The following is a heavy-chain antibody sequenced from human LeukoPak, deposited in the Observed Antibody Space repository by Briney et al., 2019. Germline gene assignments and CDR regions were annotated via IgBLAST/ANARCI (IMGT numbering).Heavy chain of an antibody. V-gene: IGHV1-2*02. Sequence: EASVKVSCKASGYTFTGYYMHWVRQAPGQGLEWMGWINPNSGGTNYAQKFQGRVTMTRDTSISTAYMELSRLRSDDTAVYYCARGPGRVAARPSDYWGQGTLVTVSS. CDR2: INPNSGGT. J-gene: IGHJ4*02. CDR3: ARGPGRVAARPSDY. CDR1: GYTFTGYY. D-gene: IGHD6-6*01.